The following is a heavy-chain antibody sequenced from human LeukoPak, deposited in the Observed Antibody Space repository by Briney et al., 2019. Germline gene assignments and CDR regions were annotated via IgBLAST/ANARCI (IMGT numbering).Heavy chain of an antibody. CDR3: ASGHGAAGGIFDS. Sequence: GRSLRLSCAASGFTFSSYAMHWVRQAPGKGLEWVAVISYDGSNKYYADSVKGRFTISRDNSKNTLYLQMNSLRAEDTAVFYCASGHGAAGGIFDSWGQGALVTVSS. V-gene: IGHV3-30-3*01. CDR1: GFTFSSYA. J-gene: IGHJ4*02. D-gene: IGHD6-13*01. CDR2: ISYDGSNK.